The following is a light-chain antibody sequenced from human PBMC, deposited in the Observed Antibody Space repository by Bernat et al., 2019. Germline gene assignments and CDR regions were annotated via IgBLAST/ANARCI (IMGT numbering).Light chain of an antibody. CDR3: QRYDSSPWA. Sequence: EIVLTQSPGTLSLSPGERATLSCRASQTVGSKYLAWYQQKPGQAPRLLIYVTSNRATGVPDRFSGSGSGTDFTLTITRLEPEDFALYYCQRYDSSPWAFGQGTKVETK. J-gene: IGKJ1*01. CDR2: VTS. V-gene: IGKV3-20*01. CDR1: QTVGSKY.